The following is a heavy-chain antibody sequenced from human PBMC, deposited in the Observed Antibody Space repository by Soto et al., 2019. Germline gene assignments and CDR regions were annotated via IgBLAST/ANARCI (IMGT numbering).Heavy chain of an antibody. CDR2: ARSNSDGGTA. V-gene: IGHV3-15*07. CDR1: GFSFSNSW. CDR3: APPGYNSGYDLDY. Sequence: EVHLVESGGGLVKPGGSLRVSCAASGFSFSNSWMNWVRQAPGKGLEWVGRARSNSDGGTADYAAPVKGRFLISRDDSQNTLHLQMYSLTTEDTAVYYCAPPGYNSGYDLDYWGRGTLVTVSS. J-gene: IGHJ4*02. D-gene: IGHD3-22*01.